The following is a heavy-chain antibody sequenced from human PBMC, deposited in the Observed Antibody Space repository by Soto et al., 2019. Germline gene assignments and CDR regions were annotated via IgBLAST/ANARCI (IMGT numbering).Heavy chain of an antibody. J-gene: IGHJ5*02. V-gene: IGHV4-31*03. CDR1: GGSVSSGGHY. CDR3: ERDRRDSAGYHWFDP. CDR2: IDYSGST. Sequence: SSETLSLTCSVSGGSVSSGGHYWSWIRQHPGKGLEFIGNIDYSGSTYYNTSLKSRVTISVDTTENQFSLKLTSVTAADTAVYYCERDRRDSAGYHWFDPWGQGTLVTVYS. D-gene: IGHD2-15*01.